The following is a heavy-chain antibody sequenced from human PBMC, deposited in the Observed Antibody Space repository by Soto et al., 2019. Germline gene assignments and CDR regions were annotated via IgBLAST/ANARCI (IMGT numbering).Heavy chain of an antibody. V-gene: IGHV3-33*01. D-gene: IGHD2-15*01. CDR2: IWYDGSYK. CDR1: GFTFSSYG. CDR3: ARDYCSGGGCYFDY. Sequence: QVQLVESGGGVVQPGRSLRLSCAASGFTFSSYGMHWVRQAPGKGLEWVAIIWYDGSYKYYADSVKGRFTISGDNSKNTLYLQMNSLRAEDTAVYYCARDYCSGGGCYFDYWGQGTLVTVSS. J-gene: IGHJ4*02.